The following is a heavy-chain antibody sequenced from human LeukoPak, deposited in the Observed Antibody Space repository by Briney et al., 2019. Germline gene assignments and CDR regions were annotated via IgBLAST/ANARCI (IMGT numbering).Heavy chain of an antibody. CDR2: INHSGST. J-gene: IGHJ5*02. CDR1: GWSFSGYY. Sequence: SETLSLTCAVYGWSFSGYYWSWIRQPPGKGLEWIGEINHSGSTNYNPSLKSRVTISVDTSKNQFSLKLSSVTAADTAVYYCAREADYCSSTSCYAGWFDPWGQGTLVTVSS. D-gene: IGHD2-2*01. V-gene: IGHV4-34*01. CDR3: AREADYCSSTSCYAGWFDP.